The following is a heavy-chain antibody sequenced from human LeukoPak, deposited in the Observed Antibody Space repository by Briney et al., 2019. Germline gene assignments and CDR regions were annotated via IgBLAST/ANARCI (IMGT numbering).Heavy chain of an antibody. CDR1: AFTFSNYW. CDR3: ARGPYAFDI. V-gene: IGHV3-7*01. CDR2: IKPDGSEK. Sequence: GGSLRLSCAASAFTFSNYWMGWVRQAPGKGLEWVANIKPDGSEKYYVDSVKGRFTISRDNAKKSLNLQMNSLRAEDTAVYYCARGPYAFDIWGQGTMVTVSS. J-gene: IGHJ3*02.